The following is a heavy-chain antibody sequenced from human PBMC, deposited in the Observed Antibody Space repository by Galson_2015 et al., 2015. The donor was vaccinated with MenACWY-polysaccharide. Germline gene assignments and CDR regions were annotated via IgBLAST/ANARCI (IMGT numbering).Heavy chain of an antibody. J-gene: IGHJ5*02. CDR1: GSRFSNSG. V-gene: IGHV3-7*03. D-gene: IGHD1-26*01. CDR2: IKQDGSAR. CDR3: ARSTGWEAES. Sequence: SLRLSCAASGSRFSNSGMHWVRQAPGKGLEWVANIKQDGSARFYLDSVKGRFTISRDNAKNSLYLQMNNLRAEDTAVYYCARSTGWEAESWGQGSLVTVSS.